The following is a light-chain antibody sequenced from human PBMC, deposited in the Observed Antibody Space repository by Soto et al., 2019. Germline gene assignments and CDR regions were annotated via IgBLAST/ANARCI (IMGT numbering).Light chain of an antibody. Sequence: EMVLTQSPGTLSLSPGEGATLSCRASQSVSYSYLAWYQQKPGQAPRLLIYGASNRANGIPDRFSGSGSGTDFTLSISRLEPEDFAVYYCQQYGSSPVTFGQGTRLEIK. CDR1: QSVSYSY. V-gene: IGKV3-20*01. J-gene: IGKJ5*01. CDR3: QQYGSSPVT. CDR2: GAS.